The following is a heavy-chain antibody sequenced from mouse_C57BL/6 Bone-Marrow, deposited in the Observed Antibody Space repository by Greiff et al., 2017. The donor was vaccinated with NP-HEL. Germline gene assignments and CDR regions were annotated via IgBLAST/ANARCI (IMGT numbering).Heavy chain of an antibody. Sequence: QVQLKESGPGLVQPSQCLSITCTVSGFSLTSYGVHWVRQSPGKGLEWLGVIWSGGSTDYNAAFISRLSISKDNSKSQVFFKMNSLQADDTAIYYCARNWYFDVWGTGTTVTVSS. CDR1: GFSLTSYG. V-gene: IGHV2-2*01. J-gene: IGHJ1*03. CDR3: ARNWYFDV. CDR2: IWSGGST.